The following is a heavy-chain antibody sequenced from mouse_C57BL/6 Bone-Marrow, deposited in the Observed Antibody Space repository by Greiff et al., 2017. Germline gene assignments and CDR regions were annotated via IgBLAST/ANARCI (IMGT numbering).Heavy chain of an antibody. CDR3: ARGPY. V-gene: IGHV5-12*01. CDR1: GFTFSDYY. CDR2: ISNGGGST. Sequence: EVQRVESGGGLVQPGGSLKLSCAASGFTFSDYYMYWVRQTPEKRLEWVAYISNGGGSTYYPDTVKGRFTISRDNAQNTLYLQMSRLKAEDTAMYYCARGPYWGQGTLVTVSA. J-gene: IGHJ3*01.